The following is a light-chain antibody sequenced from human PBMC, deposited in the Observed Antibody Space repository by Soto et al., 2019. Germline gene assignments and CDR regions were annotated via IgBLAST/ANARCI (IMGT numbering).Light chain of an antibody. V-gene: IGKV3-15*01. CDR2: DAS. J-gene: IGKJ1*01. Sequence: EKLMSQSPATLSVSPWERVTLSCMASQNIHNHMSWFLQKPGQTPRLLIYDASTRDTGIPARFSGSGSGKELTLTISSLQYEDFAFYYCQQYYNCPRTFGQGTKVDIK. CDR1: QNIHNH. CDR3: QQYYNCPRT.